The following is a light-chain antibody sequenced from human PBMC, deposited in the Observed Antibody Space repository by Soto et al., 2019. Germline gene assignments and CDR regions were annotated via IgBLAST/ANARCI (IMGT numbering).Light chain of an antibody. CDR2: EVS. CDR3: CSYAGSSTPSWV. V-gene: IGLV2-23*02. J-gene: IGLJ3*02. CDR1: SSDVGSYNL. Sequence: QSVLIQPASVSGSPGQSITISCTGTSSDVGSYNLVSWYQQHPGKAPKLMIYEVSKRPSGVSNRFSGSKSGNTASLTISGLQAEDEADYYCCSYAGSSTPSWVFGGGTQLTVL.